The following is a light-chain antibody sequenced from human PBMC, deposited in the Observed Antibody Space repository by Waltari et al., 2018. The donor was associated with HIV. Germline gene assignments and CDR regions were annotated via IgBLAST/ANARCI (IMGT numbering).Light chain of an antibody. CDR2: DVN. CDR3: ASYTVNSTGV. J-gene: IGLJ1*01. Sequence: QSALSQPASVSASPGQSVAISCSGSASDIGRYNYVSWYQQPPDRAPPLILFDVNNRPSGISGRFSGSKSGTTASLTISTVRTDDEADYYCASYTVNSTGVFGTGTKLSVL. CDR1: ASDIGRYNY. V-gene: IGLV2-14*03.